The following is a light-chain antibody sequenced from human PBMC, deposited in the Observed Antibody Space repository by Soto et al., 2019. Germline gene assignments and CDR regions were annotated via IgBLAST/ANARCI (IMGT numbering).Light chain of an antibody. CDR2: DAS. CDR1: QSVSSY. Sequence: EIVLTQSPATLSLSPGERATLSCRASQSVSSYLAWYQQKPGQAPRLLIYDASNRATGIPARFSGSGSGTDFTLTISSLEPEDLAVYYCQQRSNWPTFGPGTIVDIK. CDR3: QQRSNWPT. V-gene: IGKV3-11*01. J-gene: IGKJ3*01.